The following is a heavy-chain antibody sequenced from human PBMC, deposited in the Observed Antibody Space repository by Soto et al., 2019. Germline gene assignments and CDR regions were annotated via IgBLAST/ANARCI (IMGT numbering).Heavy chain of an antibody. Sequence: VGSLRLSCAASVFSFSDFYMTCIRQAPGKGLEWISYINGGSSVIKYADSVQGRFIISRDNARNSLYLQMNSLGAEDTAIYYCTRDPRLVEVLGPGTTVNVS. D-gene: IGHD3-9*01. CDR2: INGGSSVI. J-gene: IGHJ6*01. CDR1: VFSFSDFY. CDR3: TRDPRLVEV. V-gene: IGHV3-11*06.